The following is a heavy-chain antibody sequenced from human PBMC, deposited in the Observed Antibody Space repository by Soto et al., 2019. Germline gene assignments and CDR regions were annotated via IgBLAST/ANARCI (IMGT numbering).Heavy chain of an antibody. CDR2: ISPMFGAA. D-gene: IGHD3-10*01. CDR1: GGTFNTYA. V-gene: IGHV1-69*19. CDR3: AREVQVHTPAFVY. J-gene: IGHJ4*02. Sequence: QVQLVQSGAELKKPGSSVKVSCQSSGGTFNTYAMNWVRQAPGQGPEWMGDISPMFGAANYAPKFQGRVTLTADESPGTSYMQLRSLTSEDTALYFCAREVQVHTPAFVYWGQGTLVTVSS.